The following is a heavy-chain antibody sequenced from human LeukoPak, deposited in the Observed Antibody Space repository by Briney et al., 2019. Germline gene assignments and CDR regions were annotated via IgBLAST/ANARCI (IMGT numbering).Heavy chain of an antibody. D-gene: IGHD6-13*01. CDR3: ARRKGIAAAFDY. V-gene: IGHV4-39*01. CDR1: GGSISSNSYY. J-gene: IGHJ4*02. CDR2: IYYSGST. Sequence: SETLSLTCTVSGGSISSNSYYWGWIRQPPEKGLEWIGSIYYSGSTYYNPSLRSRVTISVDTSKNQFSLNLSSVTAADTAVYYCARRKGIAAAFDYWGQGNRVTVSS.